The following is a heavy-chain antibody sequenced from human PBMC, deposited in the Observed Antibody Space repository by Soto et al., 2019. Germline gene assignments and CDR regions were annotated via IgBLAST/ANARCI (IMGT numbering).Heavy chain of an antibody. V-gene: IGHV3-48*01. D-gene: IGHD3-9*01. CDR2: ISRNSGSI. J-gene: IGHJ3*02. CDR1: GFTFGNYA. CDR3: ARNDDILTLKAFDI. Sequence: PGGSLRLSCAASGFTFGNYAMHWVRQAPGKGLEWVSGISRNSGSIGYADSVKGRFTISRDNTKNTLYLQMHSLRAEDTAAYYCARNDDILTLKAFDIWGQGTMVTVSS.